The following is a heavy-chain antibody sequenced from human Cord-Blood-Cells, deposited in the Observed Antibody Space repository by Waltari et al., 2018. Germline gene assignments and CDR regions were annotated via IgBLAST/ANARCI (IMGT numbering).Heavy chain of an antibody. CDR3: ARGYQLLYNWFDP. CDR2: ISPSFGTR. Sequence: QVQLVQSGAEVKKPGSSVKVSCKASGGTFSSYAISWVRQAPGQGLEWMGGISPSFGTRNNAEKFPGRVTITADESSSTAYMELSSRRSEDTAVYYCARGYQLLYNWFDPWGQGTLVTVSS. CDR1: GGTFSSYA. V-gene: IGHV1-69*01. D-gene: IGHD2-2*01. J-gene: IGHJ5*02.